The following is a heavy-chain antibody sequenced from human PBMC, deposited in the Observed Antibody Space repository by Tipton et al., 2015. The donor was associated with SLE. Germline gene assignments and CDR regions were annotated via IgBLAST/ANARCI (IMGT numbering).Heavy chain of an antibody. D-gene: IGHD4-23*01. Sequence: SLRLSCAASGFTFRSYAMSWVRQAPGKGLEWISVIYSGRSLTYYAESVKGRFTLSRDDSKSILYLQMCSLRAEDTALYYCARDNGGNFPGAFDIWGQGTMVTVSS. V-gene: IGHV3-23*03. CDR1: GFTFRSYA. J-gene: IGHJ3*02. CDR3: ARDNGGNFPGAFDI. CDR2: IYSGRSLT.